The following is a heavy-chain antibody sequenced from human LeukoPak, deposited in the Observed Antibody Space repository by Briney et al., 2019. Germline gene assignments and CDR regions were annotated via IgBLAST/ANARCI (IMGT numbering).Heavy chain of an antibody. Sequence: GGSLRVSCEASGFTFSSYWMTWVRQAPGKGLEWVANIKQDGTEKYYVDSVKGRFTISRDNAKKSLYLQMSSLRVEDTAVYHCVRGAYHDVVTGPKYKWFDPWGQGTLVTVSS. CDR3: VRGAYHDVVTGPKYKWFDP. J-gene: IGHJ5*02. CDR2: IKQDGTEK. CDR1: GFTFSSYW. V-gene: IGHV3-7*01. D-gene: IGHD3-9*01.